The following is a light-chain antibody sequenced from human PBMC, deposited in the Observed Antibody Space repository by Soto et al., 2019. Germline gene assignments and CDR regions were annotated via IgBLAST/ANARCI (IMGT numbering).Light chain of an antibody. CDR3: AAWDDSLSGYV. J-gene: IGLJ1*01. Sequence: QSVLTQPPSASGTPGQRVTISCSGSSSYIGSKYVYWYQQLPGTAPKLLIYRNDQRPSRISDRFSGSKSGTSASLAISGLRSEAEADYYCAAWDDSLSGYVFGTGTKLTVL. CDR1: SSYIGSKY. CDR2: RND. V-gene: IGLV1-47*01.